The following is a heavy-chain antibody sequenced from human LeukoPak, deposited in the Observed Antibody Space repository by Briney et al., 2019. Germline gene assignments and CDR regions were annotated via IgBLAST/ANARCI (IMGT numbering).Heavy chain of an antibody. CDR1: GFTFSSYG. CDR2: IWYDGSNK. J-gene: IGHJ4*02. CDR3: ARAYCSSTSCYGYDY. V-gene: IGHV3-33*01. Sequence: PGRSLRLSCAASGFTFSSYGMHWVRQAPGKGLEWVAVIWYDGSNKYYADSVKGRFTISRDNSKNTLYLQMNSLRAEDTAVYYCARAYCSSTSCYGYDYWGQGTQVTVSS. D-gene: IGHD2-2*01.